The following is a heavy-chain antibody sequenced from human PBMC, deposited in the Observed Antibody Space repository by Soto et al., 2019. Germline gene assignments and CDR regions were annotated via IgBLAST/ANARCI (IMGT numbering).Heavy chain of an antibody. J-gene: IGHJ4*02. V-gene: IGHV3-74*01. CDR1: GFTFSSYW. CDR3: ARGRLRYFDWLLYEAPCFDY. D-gene: IGHD3-9*01. CDR2: INSDGSST. Sequence: GGSQRLSSTASGFTFSSYWRHWVRQAPGKGLVWVSRINSDGSSTSYADSVKGRFTISRDNAKNTLYLQMNSLRAEDTAVYYCARGRLRYFDWLLYEAPCFDYWGQGTLVTVSS.